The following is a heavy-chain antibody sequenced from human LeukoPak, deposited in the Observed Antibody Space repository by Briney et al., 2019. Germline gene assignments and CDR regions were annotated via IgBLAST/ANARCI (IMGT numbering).Heavy chain of an antibody. J-gene: IGHJ4*02. CDR3: AGHYGDSDRDY. D-gene: IGHD4-17*01. CDR2: IKQDGSEK. CDR1: GFTFSSYW. Sequence: GGSLRLSCAASGFTFSSYWMTWVRQAPGKGLEWVANIKQDGSEKYYVDSVKGRFTISRDNAKNSLYLQMNSLRAEDTAVYYCAGHYGDSDRDYWGQGTLVTVSS. V-gene: IGHV3-7*01.